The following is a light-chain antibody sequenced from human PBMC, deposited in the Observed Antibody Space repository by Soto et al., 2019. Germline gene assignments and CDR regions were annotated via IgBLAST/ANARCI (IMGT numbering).Light chain of an antibody. Sequence: QSVLTQPPSASGTPGQRVTISCSGSSSNIGSNTVNWYQQLPGTAPKLLIYSNYERPSGVPGRFSGSKSGTSASLAISGLQSEDEADYYCAAWDDSVTGFVFATGTKVTVL. CDR3: AAWDDSVTGFV. J-gene: IGLJ1*01. V-gene: IGLV1-44*01. CDR2: SNY. CDR1: SSNIGSNT.